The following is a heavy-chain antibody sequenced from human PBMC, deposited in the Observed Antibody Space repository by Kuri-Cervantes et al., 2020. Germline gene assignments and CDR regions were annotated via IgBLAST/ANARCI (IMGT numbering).Heavy chain of an antibody. CDR2: INAYNGNT. CDR1: GYTFTSYS. CDR3: AKAGGLSGSYSGHYFDY. V-gene: IGHV1-18*01. D-gene: IGHD1-26*01. Sequence: ASVKVSCKASGYTFTSYSISWVRQAPGQGLEWMGWINAYNGNTNYAQKLQGRVTMTTDTSTSTAYMELRSLRSDDTAIYYCAKAGGLSGSYSGHYFDYWGQGTLVTVSS. J-gene: IGHJ4*02.